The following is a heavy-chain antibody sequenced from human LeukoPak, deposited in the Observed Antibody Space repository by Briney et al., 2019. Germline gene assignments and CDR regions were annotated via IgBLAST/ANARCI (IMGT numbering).Heavy chain of an antibody. CDR2: IYHSGST. CDR1: GYSISSGYY. Sequence: SETLSLTCTVSGYSISSGYYWGWIRQPPGKGLEWIGSIYHSGSTYYNPSLKSRVTISVDTSKNQFSLKLSSVTAADTAVYYCARDRPTYYDILTGYYTDAFDIWGQGTMVTVSS. D-gene: IGHD3-9*01. J-gene: IGHJ3*02. CDR3: ARDRPTYYDILTGYYTDAFDI. V-gene: IGHV4-38-2*02.